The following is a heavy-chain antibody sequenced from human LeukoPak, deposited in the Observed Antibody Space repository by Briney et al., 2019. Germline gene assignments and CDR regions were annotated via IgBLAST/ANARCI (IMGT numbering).Heavy chain of an antibody. J-gene: IGHJ4*02. Sequence: PSETPSLTCTVSGGSISSYYWSWIRQPPGKGLEWIGYIYYSGSTNYNPSLKSRVTISVDTSKNQFSLKLSSVTAADTAVYYCARRPPPGLRWYPKRAGPFDYWGQGTLVTVSS. CDR3: ARRPPPGLRWYPKRAGPFDY. V-gene: IGHV4-59*12. CDR2: IYYSGST. CDR1: GGSISSYY. D-gene: IGHD4-23*01.